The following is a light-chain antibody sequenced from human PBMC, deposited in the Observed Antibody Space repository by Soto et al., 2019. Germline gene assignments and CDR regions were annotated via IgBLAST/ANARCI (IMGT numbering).Light chain of an antibody. V-gene: IGKV3-11*01. CDR3: QQRSNWQYT. CDR1: QSVSSY. CDR2: GAS. J-gene: IGKJ2*01. Sequence: EIVLTQSPATLSLSPGERATLSCRASQSVSSYLAWYQQKAGKAPRLLIHGASNRATGIPARFSGSGSGTDFPLTISRLEPEDFAVYYCQQRSNWQYTFGQGTKLEIK.